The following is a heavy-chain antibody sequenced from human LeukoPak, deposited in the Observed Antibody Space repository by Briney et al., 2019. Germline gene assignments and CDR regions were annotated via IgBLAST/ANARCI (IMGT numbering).Heavy chain of an antibody. CDR3: AREADCSGGNCYRGAFDI. J-gene: IGHJ3*02. CDR1: GFTFSNYA. V-gene: IGHV3-33*01. Sequence: PGRSLRLSCAASGFTFSNYAMHWVRQAPGKGLEWEAVIWYDGSNDYYANSVKGRLTISRDNSKNTLYLQMNSLRAEDTAVYYCAREADCSGGNCYRGAFDIWGQGTMITVSS. CDR2: IWYDGSND. D-gene: IGHD2-15*01.